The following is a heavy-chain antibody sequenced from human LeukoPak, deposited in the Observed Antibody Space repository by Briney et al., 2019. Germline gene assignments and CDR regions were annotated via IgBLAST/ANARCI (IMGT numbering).Heavy chain of an antibody. CDR1: GFPFSSYP. D-gene: IGHD4-11*01. CDR2: ISNSTTTI. CDR3: PRDQWDYDYRKYFFDY. Sequence: PGEPLTLSCAVSGFPFSSYPMNWLRQPPGKGLEWFSYISNSTTTIYHALSVKGRLTMSRDHDKHSLYLQKHDLSREDPALLYCPRDQWDYDYRKYFFDYWGRGTLVTVSS. J-gene: IGHJ4*02. V-gene: IGHV3-48*01.